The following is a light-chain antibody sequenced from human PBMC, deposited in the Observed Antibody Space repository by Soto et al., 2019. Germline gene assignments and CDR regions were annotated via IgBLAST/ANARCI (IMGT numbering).Light chain of an antibody. CDR1: QGINTF. J-gene: IGKJ1*01. CDR2: AAS. V-gene: IGKV1-13*02. CDR3: QQCDSPPRT. Sequence: AMQLTQSPGALSATQEDRVPLSCRASQGINTFLAWYQQKAGKAPKLLIYAASSLASGVPSRFSGSGSGTDFTLTISSLQPEDFATYYCQQCDSPPRTFGQGTKVDI.